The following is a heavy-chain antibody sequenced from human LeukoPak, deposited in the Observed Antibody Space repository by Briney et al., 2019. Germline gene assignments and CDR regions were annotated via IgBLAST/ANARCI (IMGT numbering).Heavy chain of an antibody. CDR3: ARAPYSSSWYYFDY. D-gene: IGHD6-13*01. J-gene: IGHJ4*02. CDR2: IYYSGST. V-gene: IGHV4-59*01. CDR1: GGSISSYY. Sequence: TSETLSLTCTVSGGSISSYYRSWIRQPPGKGLEWVGYIYYSGSTNYNPSLKSRVTISVDTSKNQFSLKLSSVTAADTAVYYCARAPYSSSWYYFDYWGQGTLVTVSS.